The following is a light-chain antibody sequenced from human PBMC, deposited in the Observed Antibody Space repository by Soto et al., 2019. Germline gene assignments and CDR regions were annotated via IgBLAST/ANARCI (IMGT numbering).Light chain of an antibody. CDR1: QSVRTT. J-gene: IGKJ1*01. Sequence: EIVLTQSPGTLSLSPWERATLSFMASQSVRTTVAWYHQRPGQAPRLLIYGASTRATGIPARFTGSGSGTEFILTITSLQSEDSAVYYCQEYNTWPWTFGQGTKVDIK. V-gene: IGKV3-15*01. CDR3: QEYNTWPWT. CDR2: GAS.